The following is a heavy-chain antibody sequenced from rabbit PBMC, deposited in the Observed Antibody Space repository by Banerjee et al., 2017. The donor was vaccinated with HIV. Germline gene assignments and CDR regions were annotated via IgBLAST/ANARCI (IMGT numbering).Heavy chain of an antibody. CDR2: IYAGSSGST. D-gene: IGHD2-1*01. Sequence: QSLEESGGDLVKPGASLTLTCTASGFSFSSSSYMYWVRQAPGKGLEWIASIYAGSSGSTWYASWAKGRFTISKTSSTTVTLQMTSLTAADTATYFCVRGGYDENYFNLWGPGTLVTVS. CDR3: VRGGYDENYFNL. CDR1: GFSFSSSSY. V-gene: IGHV1S40*01. J-gene: IGHJ4*01.